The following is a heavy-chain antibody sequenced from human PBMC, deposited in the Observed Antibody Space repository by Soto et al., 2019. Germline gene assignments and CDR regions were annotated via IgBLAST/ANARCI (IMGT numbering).Heavy chain of an antibody. J-gene: IGHJ3*02. CDR1: GFTFDDYT. CDR3: AKDLNWDDAFDI. D-gene: IGHD7-27*01. Sequence: GGSLRLSCAASGFTFDDYTMHWVRQAPGKGLEWVSAISGSGGSTYYADSVKGRFTISRDNSKNTLYLQMNSLRAEDTAGYYCAKDLNWDDAFDIWGQGTMVTVSS. V-gene: IGHV3-23*01. CDR2: ISGSGGST.